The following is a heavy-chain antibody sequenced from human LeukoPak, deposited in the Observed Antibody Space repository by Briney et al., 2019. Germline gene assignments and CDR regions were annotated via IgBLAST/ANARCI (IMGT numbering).Heavy chain of an antibody. Sequence: GGSLRLPCEASGFTFSSYGIHWVRQAPGKGLEWVAVISYDGSSMFYADSVKGRFTVSRDNLKNTLYLQMDSLRAEDSAVYYCAKLPFPSRMSYHYYGMDVWGQGTTVTVSS. J-gene: IGHJ6*02. CDR2: ISYDGSSM. V-gene: IGHV3-30*18. CDR3: AKLPFPSRMSYHYYGMDV. D-gene: IGHD2-8*01. CDR1: GFTFSSYG.